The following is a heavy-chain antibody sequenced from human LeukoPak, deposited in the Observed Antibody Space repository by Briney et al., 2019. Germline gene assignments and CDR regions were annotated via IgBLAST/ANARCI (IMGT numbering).Heavy chain of an antibody. CDR1: GFAFSSYW. V-gene: IGHV3-7*01. CDR2: IEPAGSAT. Sequence: GGSLRLSCGASGFAFSSYWMTWLRQAPGKGLEFVANIEPAGSATYYADSVKGRFTISRDNTKNLLYLQMNSLAAEDSAVYHCGRSRYVSAVDTWGQGALVTVSS. J-gene: IGHJ5*02. CDR3: GRSRYVSAVDT. D-gene: IGHD2-2*01.